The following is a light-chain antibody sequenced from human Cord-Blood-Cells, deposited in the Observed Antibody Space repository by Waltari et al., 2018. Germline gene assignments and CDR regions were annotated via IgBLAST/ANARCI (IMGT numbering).Light chain of an antibody. CDR3: QQYGSSPT. Sequence: EIVLTQSPGTLSLSPGERATLSCRASQGGSSTYLAWYQQKPGQAPRLLIYGASSRATGIPDRFSGSGSGTDFTLTISRLEPEDFAVYYCQQYGSSPTFGPGTKVDIK. V-gene: IGKV3-20*01. CDR1: QGGSSTY. J-gene: IGKJ3*01. CDR2: GAS.